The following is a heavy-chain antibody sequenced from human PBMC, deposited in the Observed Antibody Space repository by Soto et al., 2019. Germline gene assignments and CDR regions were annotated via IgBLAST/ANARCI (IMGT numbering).Heavy chain of an antibody. J-gene: IGHJ6*03. CDR3: ARDPSLGILRFLESYYYMDV. CDR2: IKQDGSEK. V-gene: IGHV3-7*01. CDR1: GFTFSSYW. Sequence: GGSLRLSCAASGFTFSSYWMSWVRQAPGKGLERVANIKQDGSEKYYVDSVKGRFTISRDNAKNSLYLQMNSLRAEDTAVYYCARDPSLGILRFLESYYYMDVWGKGTTVTVSS. D-gene: IGHD3-3*01.